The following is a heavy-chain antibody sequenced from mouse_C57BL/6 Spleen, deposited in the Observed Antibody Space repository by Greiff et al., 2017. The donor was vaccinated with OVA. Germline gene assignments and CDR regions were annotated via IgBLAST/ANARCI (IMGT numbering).Heavy chain of an antibody. D-gene: IGHD2-3*01. CDR3: ARSLYDGYSYYAMDY. CDR1: GYTFTSYW. CDR2: IDPSDSYT. Sequence: QVQLQQPGAELVRPGTSVKLSCKASGYTFTSYWMHWVKQRPGQGLEWIGVIDPSDSYTNYNQKFKGKATLTVDTSSSTAYMQLSSLTSEDSAVYYCARSLYDGYSYYAMDYWGQGTSVTVSS. V-gene: IGHV1-59*01. J-gene: IGHJ4*01.